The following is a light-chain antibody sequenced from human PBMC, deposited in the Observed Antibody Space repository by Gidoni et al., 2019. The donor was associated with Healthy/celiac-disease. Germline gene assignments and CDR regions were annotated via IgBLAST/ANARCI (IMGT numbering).Light chain of an antibody. J-gene: IGKJ1*01. Sequence: EIVLTPSPGTLSLSPGERATLSCRASQSVSSSYLAWYQQKPGQALRLLIYGASSRATGIPDRVSGSGSGTDFTLTSRRLEPEDFAVYYCQQYGSSPTFGQGTKVEIK. CDR1: QSVSSSY. CDR2: GAS. CDR3: QQYGSSPT. V-gene: IGKV3-20*01.